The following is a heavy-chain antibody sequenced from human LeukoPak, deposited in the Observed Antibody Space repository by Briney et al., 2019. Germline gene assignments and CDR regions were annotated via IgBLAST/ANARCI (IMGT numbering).Heavy chain of an antibody. D-gene: IGHD2-15*01. CDR1: EFTFSSYW. V-gene: IGHV3-7*03. CDR2: IKQDGSEK. CDR3: AREEGRGSPFDY. J-gene: IGHJ4*02. Sequence: PGGSLRLSCVASEFTFSSYWMNWVRQAPGKGLEWVANIKQDGSEKYYVDSVKGRFTISRDNAKNSLYLQMNSLRAEDTAVYYCAREEGRGSPFDYWGQGTLVTVSS.